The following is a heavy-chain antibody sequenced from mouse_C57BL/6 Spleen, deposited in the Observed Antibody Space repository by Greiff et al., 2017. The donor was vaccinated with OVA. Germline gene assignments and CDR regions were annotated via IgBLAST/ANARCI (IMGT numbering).Heavy chain of an antibody. J-gene: IGHJ2*01. D-gene: IGHD2-3*01. CDR2: IHPNSGST. CDR3: ARLGYYQVLYCDY. V-gene: IGHV1-64*01. CDR1: GYTFTSYW. Sequence: QVQLQQPGAELVKPGASVKLSCKASGYTFTSYWMHWVKQRPGQGLEWIGMIHPNSGSTNYNEKFKSKATLTVDKSSSTAYMQLSSLTSEDSAVYYCARLGYYQVLYCDYWGQGTTLTVSS.